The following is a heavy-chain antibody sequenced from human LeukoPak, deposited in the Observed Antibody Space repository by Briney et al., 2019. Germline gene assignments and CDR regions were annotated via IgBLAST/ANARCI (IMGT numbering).Heavy chain of an antibody. J-gene: IGHJ5*02. D-gene: IGHD6-19*01. CDR1: GNSFTNYW. V-gene: IGHV5-51*01. CDR2: ISPGDSDT. CDR3: ARLSVHSSGWYGDDWFDP. Sequence: GASLKTSCTGSGNSFTNYWIGWVRQMPGKGLEWVGIISPGDSDTRYHKSFQGQVTISADKSISTAYLQWSSLKASDTAMYYCARLSVHSSGWYGDDWFDPWGQGTLVTVSS.